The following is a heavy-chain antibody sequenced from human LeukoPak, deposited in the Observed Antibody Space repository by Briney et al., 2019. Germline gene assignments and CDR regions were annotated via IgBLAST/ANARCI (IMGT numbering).Heavy chain of an antibody. Sequence: GGSLRLSCAASGFTFSSYGMHWVRQAPGKGLEWVAFIRYDGSNKYYADSVKGRFTISRDNSKNTLYLQMNSLRAEDTAVYYCAKATMARGVTPFDYWGQGTLVTVSS. V-gene: IGHV3-30*02. J-gene: IGHJ4*02. CDR1: GFTFSSYG. CDR3: AKATMARGVTPFDY. D-gene: IGHD3-10*01. CDR2: IRYDGSNK.